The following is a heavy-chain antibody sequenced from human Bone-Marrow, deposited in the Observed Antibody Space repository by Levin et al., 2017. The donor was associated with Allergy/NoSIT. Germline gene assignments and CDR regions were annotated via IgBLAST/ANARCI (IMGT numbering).Heavy chain of an antibody. J-gene: IGHJ4*02. CDR3: ARVSVLLWFREDY. CDR1: GYTFTSYG. CDR2: ISAYNGNT. V-gene: IGHV1-18*01. Sequence: GESLKISCKASGYTFTSYGISWVRQAPGQGLEWMGWISAYNGNTNYAQKLQGRVTMTTDTSTSTAYMELRSLRSDDTAVYYCARVSVLLWFREDYWGQGTLVTVSS. D-gene: IGHD3-10*01.